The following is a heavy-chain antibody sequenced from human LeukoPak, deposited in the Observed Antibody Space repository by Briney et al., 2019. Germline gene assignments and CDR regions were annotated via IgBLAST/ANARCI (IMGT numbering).Heavy chain of an antibody. Sequence: PGGPLRLSCAASGFTFSSYAMSWVRQAPGKGLEWVSAISGSGGSTYYADSVKGRFTISRDNSKNTLYLQMNSLRAEDTAVYYCAKRRVDTAIPRGLDYWGQGTLVTVSS. CDR3: AKRRVDTAIPRGLDY. D-gene: IGHD5-18*01. J-gene: IGHJ4*02. CDR1: GFTFSSYA. V-gene: IGHV3-23*01. CDR2: ISGSGGST.